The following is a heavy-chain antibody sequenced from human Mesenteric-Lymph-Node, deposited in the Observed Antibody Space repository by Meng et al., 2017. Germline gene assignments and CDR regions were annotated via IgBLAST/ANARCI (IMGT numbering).Heavy chain of an antibody. J-gene: IGHJ3*02. V-gene: IGHV3-23*01. CDR1: GFTFSSYW. D-gene: IGHD7-27*01. CDR2: ISGSGGST. Sequence: GESLKISCAASGFTFSSYWMSWVRQAPGKGLEWVSAISGSGGSTYYADSVKGRFTISRDNFKNTLYLQMNSLRAEDTAVYFCARRSITATTKWGAFDMWGQGTMVTVSS. CDR3: ARRSITATTKWGAFDM.